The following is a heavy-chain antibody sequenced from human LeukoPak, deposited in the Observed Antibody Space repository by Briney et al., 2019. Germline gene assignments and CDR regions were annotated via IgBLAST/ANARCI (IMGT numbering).Heavy chain of an antibody. D-gene: IGHD3-22*01. CDR2: ISSSSSFI. J-gene: IGHJ4*02. Sequence: PGGALILSCAASGFTFSSYAMSWVRQAPGKGLEWVSSISSSSSFISYADSLKGRFTISRDNAKNSLYLQMNSLRAEDTAVYYCASTYYYDSSGYSPEYWGQGTLVTVSS. CDR3: ASTYYYDSSGYSPEY. CDR1: GFTFSSYA. V-gene: IGHV3-21*01.